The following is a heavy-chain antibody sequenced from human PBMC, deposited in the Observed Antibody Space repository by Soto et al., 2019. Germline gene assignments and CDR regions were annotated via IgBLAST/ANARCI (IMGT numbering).Heavy chain of an antibody. CDR1: GFTFSSYA. D-gene: IGHD3-16*01. CDR3: AKDRITGSTTFWGMDV. V-gene: IGHV3-23*01. J-gene: IGHJ6*02. CDR2: IIGSGGRT. Sequence: EVQLLESGGGLVQPGGSLRLSCAASGFTFSSYAMSWVRQAPGKGLEWVSAIIGSGGRTYYADSVKGRFTISRDNSKNTLYLQMNSLRVEDTAVYYCAKDRITGSTTFWGMDVWGQGTTVTVSS.